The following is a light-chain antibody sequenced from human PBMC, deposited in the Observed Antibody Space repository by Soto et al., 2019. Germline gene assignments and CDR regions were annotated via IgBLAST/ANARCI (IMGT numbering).Light chain of an antibody. CDR2: DAS. CDR3: QQRSNWPRT. V-gene: IGKV3-11*01. Sequence: PRGIAIHSNRASQSVSSYLAWYQQKPGQAPRLLIYDASNRATAIPARFSGSGSGTDFTITISSLEPEDFAVYYCQQRSNWPRTFGQGAKVDIK. J-gene: IGKJ1*01. CDR1: QSVSSY.